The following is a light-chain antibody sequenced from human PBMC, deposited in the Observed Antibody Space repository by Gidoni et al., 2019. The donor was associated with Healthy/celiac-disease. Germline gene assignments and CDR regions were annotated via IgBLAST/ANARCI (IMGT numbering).Light chain of an antibody. Sequence: DTLLPKSPGTLAVSPAERATLSCRASQSVSSSYLAWYQQKPGQAPRLLIYGASSRATGIPDRFSGSGSGTDFTLTISRLEPEDVAVYYCQQYGSSDAWTFXHXTKVEIK. V-gene: IGKV3-20*01. CDR3: QQYGSSDAWT. CDR2: GAS. CDR1: QSVSSSY. J-gene: IGKJ1*01.